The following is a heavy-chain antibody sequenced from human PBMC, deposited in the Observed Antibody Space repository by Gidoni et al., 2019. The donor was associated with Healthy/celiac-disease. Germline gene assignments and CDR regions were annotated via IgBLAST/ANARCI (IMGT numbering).Heavy chain of an antibody. CDR1: GCTFSSYG. J-gene: IGHJ6*02. V-gene: IGHV3-30*18. Sequence: QPGRSLRLPCAAAGCTFSSYGMHWVRQAPGKWLEWVAVISYDGSNKYYADSVKGRFTISRDNSKNTLYLQMNSLRAEDTAVYYCAKRAYSIVGSNIPYYGMDVWGQGTTVTVSS. D-gene: IGHD3-3*02. CDR2: ISYDGSNK. CDR3: AKRAYSIVGSNIPYYGMDV.